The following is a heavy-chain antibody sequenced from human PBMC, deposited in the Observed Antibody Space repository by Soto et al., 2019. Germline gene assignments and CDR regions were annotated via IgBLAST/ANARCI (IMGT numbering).Heavy chain of an antibody. CDR2: INAGNGNT. Sequence: ASVKVSCKASGYTFTSYAMHWVRQAPGQRLEWMGWINAGNGNTKCSQKFQDRVTITRDTSASTAYMELSSLRSEDTAVYYCARGESVVGDYWGQGTPVTVSS. D-gene: IGHD2-15*01. CDR3: ARGESVVGDY. V-gene: IGHV1-3*01. CDR1: GYTFTSYA. J-gene: IGHJ4*02.